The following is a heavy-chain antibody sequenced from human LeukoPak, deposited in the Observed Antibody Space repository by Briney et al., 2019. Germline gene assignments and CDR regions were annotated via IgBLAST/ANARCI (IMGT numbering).Heavy chain of an antibody. CDR1: GFTFSSYA. D-gene: IGHD4-17*01. V-gene: IGHV3-23*01. CDR2: ISGSGGST. CDR3: AKDSATVTSFDY. Sequence: GGSLRLPCAASGFTFSSYAMSWVRQAPGKGLEWVSGISGSGGSTYYADSVKGRFTISRDNSKNTLYLQMNSLRAEDTAVYYCAKDSATVTSFDYWGQGTRVTVSS. J-gene: IGHJ4*02.